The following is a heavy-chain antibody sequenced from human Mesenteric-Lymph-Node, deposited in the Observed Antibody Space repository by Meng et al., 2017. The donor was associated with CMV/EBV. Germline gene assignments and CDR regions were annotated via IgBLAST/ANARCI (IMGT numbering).Heavy chain of an antibody. CDR3: ARDRGGTYYGGFDY. CDR2: IKQGGSEK. J-gene: IGHJ4*02. CDR1: GFIFSNYW. V-gene: IGHV3-7*01. Sequence: LSLTCAASGFIFSNYWMTWVRQAPGKGLEWVANIKQGGSEKYYVDSVKGRFTISRDNAKNSLYLQMNSLRAEDTAVYYCARDRGGTYYGGFDYWGQGTLVTVSS. D-gene: IGHD1-26*01.